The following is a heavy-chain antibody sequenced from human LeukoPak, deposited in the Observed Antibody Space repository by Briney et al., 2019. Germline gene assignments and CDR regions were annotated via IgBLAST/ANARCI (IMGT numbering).Heavy chain of an antibody. CDR2: ISYDGINK. J-gene: IGHJ4*02. CDR1: GFTFSSYW. D-gene: IGHD2-21*02. Sequence: QPGGSLRLSCAASGFTFSSYWMHWVRQAPGKGLEWVAVISYDGINKYYADSVKGRFTISRDNSKNTLSLQMNSLRAEDTAVYYCATIRDWPRDYWGQGTLVTVSS. CDR3: ATIRDWPRDY. V-gene: IGHV3-30*03.